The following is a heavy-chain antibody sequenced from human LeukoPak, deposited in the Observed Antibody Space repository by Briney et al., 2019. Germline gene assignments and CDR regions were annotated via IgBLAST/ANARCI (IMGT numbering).Heavy chain of an antibody. CDR3: ARSLGYCSGGSCYSVDY. CDR1: GYTFTSYY. D-gene: IGHD2-15*01. CDR2: INPSGGST. V-gene: IGHV1-46*01. J-gene: IGHJ4*02. Sequence: GASVKVSCKASGYTFTSYYMHWVRQAPGQGLEWMGIINPSGGSTSYAQKFQGRVTITRDTSTSTVYMELSSLRSEDTAVYYCARSLGYCSGGSCYSVDYWGQGTLVTVSS.